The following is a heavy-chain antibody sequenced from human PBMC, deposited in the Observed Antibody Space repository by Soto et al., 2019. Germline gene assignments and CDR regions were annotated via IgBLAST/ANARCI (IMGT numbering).Heavy chain of an antibody. V-gene: IGHV1-3*05. CDR3: AIEKDSSGWYPDYYGMDV. D-gene: IGHD6-19*01. CDR1: GYTFTSYA. CDR2: INAGNGNT. J-gene: IGHJ6*02. Sequence: QVQLVQSGAEEKKPGASVKVSCTASGYTFTSYAMHWVRQAPGQRLEWMGWINAGNGNTKYSQKFQGRVTITRDTTASTAYRELSSLRSEDTSVYYCAIEKDSSGWYPDYYGMDVWGQWTTGTVSS.